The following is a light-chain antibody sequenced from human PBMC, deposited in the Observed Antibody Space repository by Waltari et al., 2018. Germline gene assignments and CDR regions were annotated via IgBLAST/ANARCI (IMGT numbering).Light chain of an antibody. Sequence: QAALTQPRSVSGSPGQSVTISCNGSSSDIGGYKYVSWYQHHPGTAPKLIIAEVTKRPSGFSGRFSGSKSGNTASLTISGLRSEDEADYYCCSYAGGHTFYIFGPGT. V-gene: IGLV2-11*01. CDR2: EVT. CDR3: CSYAGGHTFYI. J-gene: IGLJ1*01. CDR1: SSDIGGYKY.